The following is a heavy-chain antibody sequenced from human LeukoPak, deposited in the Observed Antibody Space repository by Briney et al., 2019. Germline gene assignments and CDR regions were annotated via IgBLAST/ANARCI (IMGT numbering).Heavy chain of an antibody. D-gene: IGHD2-2*01. CDR3: ARDAYGEQMLWHLRVNWFDP. CDR1: GGTFSSYA. Sequence: GASVKVSCEASGGTFSSYAISWVRQAPGQGLEWMGRIIPILGIANYAQKFQGRVTITADKSTSTAYMELSSLRSEDTAVYYCARDAYGEQMLWHLRVNWFDPWGQGTLVTVSS. CDR2: IIPILGIA. V-gene: IGHV1-69*04. J-gene: IGHJ5*02.